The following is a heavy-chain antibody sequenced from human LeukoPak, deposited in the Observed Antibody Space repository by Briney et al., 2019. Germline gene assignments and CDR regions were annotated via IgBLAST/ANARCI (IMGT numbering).Heavy chain of an antibody. CDR3: AKRGYSSWYFDY. V-gene: IGHV3-21*01. D-gene: IGHD5-18*01. J-gene: IGHJ4*02. CDR1: GFTVSSNY. Sequence: GGSLRLSCAASGFTVSSNYMNWVRQAPGKGLEWVSSISSSSSYIYYADSVKGRFTISRDNAKNSLYLQMNSLRAEDTAVYYCAKRGYSSWYFDYWGQGTLVTVSS. CDR2: ISSSSSYI.